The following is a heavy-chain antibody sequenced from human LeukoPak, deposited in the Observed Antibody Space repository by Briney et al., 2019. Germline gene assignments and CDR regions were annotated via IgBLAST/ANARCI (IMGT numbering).Heavy chain of an antibody. CDR3: ARAVWDSSGHLFDY. J-gene: IGHJ4*02. Sequence: RGSLRLSCAASGFTFSSYSMNWVRQAPGKGLEWVSSISGSSSYIYYADSVKGRFTISRDNAKNSLYLQMNSLRAEDTAVYYCARAVWDSSGHLFDYWGQGTLVTVSS. CDR1: GFTFSSYS. V-gene: IGHV3-21*01. D-gene: IGHD3-22*01. CDR2: ISGSSSYI.